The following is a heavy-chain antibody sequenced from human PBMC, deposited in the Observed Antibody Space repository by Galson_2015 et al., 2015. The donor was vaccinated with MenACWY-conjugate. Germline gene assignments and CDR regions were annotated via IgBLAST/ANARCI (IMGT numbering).Heavy chain of an antibody. D-gene: IGHD6-6*01. Sequence: SVKVSCKASGYTFTSYYMNWVRQAPGQGLEWMGIINPSGGSKNYAQKFKGRVTMTMDKSTSTVYMELSSLRVEDTAVYYCASQKRSAPFHQYFDYWGQGTLVTVSS. CDR1: GYTFTSYY. J-gene: IGHJ4*02. CDR2: INPSGGSK. V-gene: IGHV1-46*01. CDR3: ASQKRSAPFHQYFDY.